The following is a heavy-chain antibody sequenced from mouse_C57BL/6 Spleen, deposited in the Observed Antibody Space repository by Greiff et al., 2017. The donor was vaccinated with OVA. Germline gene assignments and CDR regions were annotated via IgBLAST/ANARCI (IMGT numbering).Heavy chain of an antibody. J-gene: IGHJ4*01. CDR3: AREGYGYYAMDY. Sequence: VQLQQPGAELVRPGSSVKLSCKASGYTFTSYWMHWVKQRPIQGLEWIGNIDPSDSETHYNQKFKDKATLTVDKSSSTAYMQLSSLTSEDSAVYYCAREGYGYYAMDYWGQGTSVTVSS. V-gene: IGHV1-52*01. D-gene: IGHD1-1*02. CDR2: IDPSDSET. CDR1: GYTFTSYW.